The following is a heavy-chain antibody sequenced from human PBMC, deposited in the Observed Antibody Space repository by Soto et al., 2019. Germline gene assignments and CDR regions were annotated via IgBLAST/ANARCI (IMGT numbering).Heavy chain of an antibody. CDR2: ISWNSGSI. Sequence: EVQLVESGGGLVQPGRSLRLSCAASGFTFDDYAMHWVRQAPGKGLEWVSGISWNSGSICYADSVKGRFTISRDNAKNSLYLQMISLRAEDTALYYCAKSQGGSGSSAFDSWGQGTLVTVSS. V-gene: IGHV3-9*01. D-gene: IGHD3-10*01. CDR1: GFTFDDYA. CDR3: AKSQGGSGSSAFDS. J-gene: IGHJ4*02.